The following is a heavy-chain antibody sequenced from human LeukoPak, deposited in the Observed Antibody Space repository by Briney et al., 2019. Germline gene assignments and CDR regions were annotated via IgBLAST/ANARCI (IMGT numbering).Heavy chain of an antibody. CDR3: TRDRYSSSWSAGFDY. Sequence: PGGSLRLSCTASGFTFGDYAMSWVRQAPGKGLEWVGFIRSKAYGGTTEYAASVKGRFTISRDDSKSIAYLQMNSLKTEDTAVYYRTRDRYSSSWSAGFDYWGQGTLVTVSS. CDR1: GFTFGDYA. V-gene: IGHV3-49*04. CDR2: IRSKAYGGTT. J-gene: IGHJ4*02. D-gene: IGHD6-13*01.